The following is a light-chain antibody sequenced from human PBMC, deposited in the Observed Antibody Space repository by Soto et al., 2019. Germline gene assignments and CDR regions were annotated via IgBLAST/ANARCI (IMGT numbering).Light chain of an antibody. CDR3: SSYTSSSTPLV. CDR2: EVS. Sequence: QSALTQPASVSGSPGQSITISCTGTSSDVGGYNYVSWYQQHPGKAPKLMIYEVSNRPSGVSHRFSGSKSGNTASLTISGLQAEDEADYYCSSYTSSSTPLVFGTGTKVTVL. CDR1: SSDVGGYNY. V-gene: IGLV2-14*01. J-gene: IGLJ1*01.